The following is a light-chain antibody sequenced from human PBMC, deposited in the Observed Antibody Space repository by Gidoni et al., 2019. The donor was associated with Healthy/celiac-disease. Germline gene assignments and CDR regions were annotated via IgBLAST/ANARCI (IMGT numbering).Light chain of an antibody. V-gene: IGKV3-11*01. CDR1: QSVSSY. Sequence: ELLLPQSPATLSVSPGERATRSCRASQSVSSYLAWYQQKPGQAPRLLLYDAFNRATGIPARFSGSGSGTDFTLTISSLEPEDFAVYYCQQRSNWPAFXPXTKVDIK. CDR2: DAF. CDR3: QQRSNWPA. J-gene: IGKJ3*01.